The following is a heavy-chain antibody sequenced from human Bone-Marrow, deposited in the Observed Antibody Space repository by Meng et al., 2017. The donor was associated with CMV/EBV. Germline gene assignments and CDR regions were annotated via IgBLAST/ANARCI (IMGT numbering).Heavy chain of an antibody. CDR2: ISSSSSYI. J-gene: IGHJ6*02. CDR1: GFIFHDYA. Sequence: GGSLRLSCAASGFIFHDYAMAWVRQAPGKGLEWVSSISSSSSYIYYADSVKGRFTISRDNAKNSLYLQMNSLRAEDTAVYYCARDRRYCSSTSCYTGRYYYYGMDVWGQGTTVTVSS. D-gene: IGHD2-2*02. V-gene: IGHV3-21*01. CDR3: ARDRRYCSSTSCYTGRYYYYGMDV.